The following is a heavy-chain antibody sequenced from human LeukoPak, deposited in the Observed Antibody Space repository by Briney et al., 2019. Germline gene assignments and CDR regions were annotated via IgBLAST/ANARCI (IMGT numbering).Heavy chain of an antibody. CDR3: ARAGGRSWFDP. CDR1: GYTFTNFG. CDR2: ISPSSGNR. Sequence: ASVKVSCKTSGYTFTNFGIAWVRQAPGQGLEWVGWISPSSGNRNYAQKLQGRVTLTTDTSMSTAYMELSRLTSDDTAVYYCARAGGRSWFDPWGQGTLVTVSS. V-gene: IGHV1-18*01. J-gene: IGHJ5*02.